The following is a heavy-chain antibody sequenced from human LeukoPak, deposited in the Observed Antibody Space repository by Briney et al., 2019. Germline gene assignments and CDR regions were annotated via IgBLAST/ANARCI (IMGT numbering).Heavy chain of an antibody. Sequence: PSQTLSLTCTVSGGSISSGSNYWSWIRQPAGKGLEWIGLIYTSGSTNYNPSLKSRGTISLDTSKNQFSLKLSSVTAADTAVYYCAREFDSWGQGTLVTVSS. CDR2: IYTSGST. CDR1: GGSISSGSNY. CDR3: AREFDS. V-gene: IGHV4-61*02. J-gene: IGHJ5*01.